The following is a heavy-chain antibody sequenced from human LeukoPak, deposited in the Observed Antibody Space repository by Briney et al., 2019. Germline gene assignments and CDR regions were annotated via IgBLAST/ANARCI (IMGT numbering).Heavy chain of an antibody. Sequence: ASVKVSCKASGYTFTSYGISWVRQAPGQGLEWMGWISAYNGNTNYAQKLQGRVTITTDESTSTAYMELSSLRSEDTAVYYCAKSHGYYGDNWFDPWGQGTLVTVSS. J-gene: IGHJ5*02. D-gene: IGHD3-3*01. CDR2: ISAYNGNT. CDR3: AKSHGYYGDNWFDP. CDR1: GYTFTSYG. V-gene: IGHV1-18*01.